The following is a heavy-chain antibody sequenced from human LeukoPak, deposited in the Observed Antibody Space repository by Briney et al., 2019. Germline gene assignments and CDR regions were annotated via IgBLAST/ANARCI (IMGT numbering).Heavy chain of an antibody. CDR1: GFTFSDYW. J-gene: IGHJ4*02. D-gene: IGHD1-1*01. Sequence: PGESRRLSCAAAGFTFSDYWMNWVRQAPRKGLGWVANINQGGSENYYVDSVKGRFTISRDNAKNSLYLQMNSLRAEDTAVYYCVEMDFDYWGQGTLVTVSS. V-gene: IGHV3-7*01. CDR3: VEMDFDY. CDR2: INQGGSEN.